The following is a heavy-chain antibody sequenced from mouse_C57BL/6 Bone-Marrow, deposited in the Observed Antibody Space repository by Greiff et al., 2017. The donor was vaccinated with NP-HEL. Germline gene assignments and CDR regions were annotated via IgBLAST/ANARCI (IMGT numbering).Heavy chain of an antibody. Sequence: VQLQQSGAELVRPGASVKLSCTASGFNIKDDYMHWVKQRPEQGLEWIGWIDPENGDTEYASKFQGKATITADTSSNTAYLQLSSLTSEYTAVYYCTTFYDPFDYWGQGTTLTVSS. V-gene: IGHV14-4*01. D-gene: IGHD2-3*01. CDR2: IDPENGDT. CDR3: TTFYDPFDY. J-gene: IGHJ2*01. CDR1: GFNIKDDY.